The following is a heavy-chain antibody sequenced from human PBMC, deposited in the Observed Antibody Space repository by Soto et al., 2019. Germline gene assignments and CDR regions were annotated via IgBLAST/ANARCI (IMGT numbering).Heavy chain of an antibody. J-gene: IGHJ6*02. CDR3: ARDRHIVVVTATRDSGYYYYYYGMDV. D-gene: IGHD2-21*02. CDR1: GGSISSGDYY. CDR2: IYYSGST. V-gene: IGHV4-30-4*01. Sequence: QVQLQESGPGLVKPSQTLSLTCTVSGGSISSGDYYWSWIRQPPGKGLEWIGYIYYSGSTYYNPSLKSRVTISVDTSKNQFSLKLSSVTAADTAVYYCARDRHIVVVTATRDSGYYYYYYGMDVWGQGTTVTVSS.